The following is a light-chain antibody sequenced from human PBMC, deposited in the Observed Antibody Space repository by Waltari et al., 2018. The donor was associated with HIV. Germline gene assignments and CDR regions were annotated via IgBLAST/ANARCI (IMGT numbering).Light chain of an antibody. CDR1: QSVSSSY. CDR2: DAS. V-gene: IGKV3D-20*01. CDR3: QQYGSSLNS. Sequence: EIVLTQSPAPLPCPPGEGATPPGGASQSVSSSYLAWYQQKPGRAPSLLIYDASRRATGIPDRFSGSGSGTDFTLTISRLEPEDFAVYYCQQYGSSLNSFGQGTKLEIK. J-gene: IGKJ2*03.